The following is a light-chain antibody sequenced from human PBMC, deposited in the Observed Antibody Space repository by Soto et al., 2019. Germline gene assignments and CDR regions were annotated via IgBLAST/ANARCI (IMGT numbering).Light chain of an antibody. CDR2: DGS. V-gene: IGKV3-11*01. CDR1: QRVSGY. CDR3: QQRSNWLNS. J-gene: IGKJ3*01. Sequence: EIVLTQSPATLSLSPGERATLSCRASQRVSGYLAWYQQKPGQAPRRLIYDGSHRAAGIPSRFSGSGSGTDFTPTISGLQPEDFAAYYCQQRSNWLNSFGTGTKVDIK.